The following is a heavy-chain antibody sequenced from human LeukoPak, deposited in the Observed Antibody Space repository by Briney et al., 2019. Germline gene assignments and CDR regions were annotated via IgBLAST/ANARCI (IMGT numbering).Heavy chain of an antibody. CDR3: ARTSRGYSSGWYYFDY. CDR2: IYYSGSI. CDR1: GGSISSYY. D-gene: IGHD6-19*01. V-gene: IGHV4-59*01. J-gene: IGHJ4*02. Sequence: SETLSLTCTVPGGSISSYYWSWIRQPPGKGLEWIGYIYYSGSITSNPSLKSRVTISVDTSKNQFSLKLSSVTAADTAVYYCARTSRGYSSGWYYFDYWGQGTLVTVSS.